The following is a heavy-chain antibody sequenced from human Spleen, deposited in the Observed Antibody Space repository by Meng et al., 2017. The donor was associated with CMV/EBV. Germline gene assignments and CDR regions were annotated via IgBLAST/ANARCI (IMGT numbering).Heavy chain of an antibody. D-gene: IGHD6-6*01. Sequence: ASVKVSCKASGGTFSSYTISWVRQAPGQGLEWMGRIIPNSGGTNYAQKFQGRVTMTRDTSISTAYMELSRLRSDDTAVYYCASESSSDDYWGQGTLVTVSS. CDR1: GGTFSSYT. CDR3: ASESSSDDY. V-gene: IGHV1-2*02. J-gene: IGHJ4*02. CDR2: IIPNSGGT.